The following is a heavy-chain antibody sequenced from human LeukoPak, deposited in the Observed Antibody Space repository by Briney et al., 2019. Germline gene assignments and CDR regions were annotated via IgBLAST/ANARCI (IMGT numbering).Heavy chain of an antibody. CDR3: AREEDYFDSSGYYLSAFDI. J-gene: IGHJ3*02. CDR1: GFTVSSNY. D-gene: IGHD3-22*01. Sequence: GGSLRLSCAASGFTVSSNYMSWVRQAPGKGLEWVSSISSRSGYIYYADSVKGRFTISRDNAKNSLYLQMNSLRAEDTAVYYCAREEDYFDSSGYYLSAFDIWGQGTMVTVSS. V-gene: IGHV3-21*01. CDR2: ISSRSGYI.